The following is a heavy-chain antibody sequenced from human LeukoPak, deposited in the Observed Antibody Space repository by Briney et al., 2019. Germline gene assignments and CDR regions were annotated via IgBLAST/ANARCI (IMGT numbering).Heavy chain of an antibody. CDR2: IYYSGST. CDR3: ANTLRGARYLDY. CDR1: GGSISSSSYY. D-gene: IGHD3-10*01. Sequence: SETLSLTCTVSGGSISSSSYYWGWIRQPPGKGLEWIGSIYYSGSTYYNPSLKSRVTISVDTSKNQFSLKLSSVTAADTAVYYCANTLRGARYLDYWGQGTLVTVSS. J-gene: IGHJ4*02. V-gene: IGHV4-39*07.